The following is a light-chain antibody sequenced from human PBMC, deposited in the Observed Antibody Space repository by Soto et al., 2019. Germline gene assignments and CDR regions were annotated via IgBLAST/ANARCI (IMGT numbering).Light chain of an antibody. J-gene: IGKJ2*01. Sequence: DIQMTQSPSSLSASVGDRVTISCRASRSLSSYLNWYQQKPGKAPKLLIYAASSLQSWVPSRFSGSGSGTDFTLTISSVQPEDFATYYCQQSYSTPRTFGQGTKLEIK. CDR2: AAS. CDR1: RSLSSY. V-gene: IGKV1-39*01. CDR3: QQSYSTPRT.